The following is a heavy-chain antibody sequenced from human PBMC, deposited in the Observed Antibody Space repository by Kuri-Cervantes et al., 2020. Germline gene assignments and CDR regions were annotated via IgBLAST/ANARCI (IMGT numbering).Heavy chain of an antibody. D-gene: IGHD3-22*01. CDR1: GFPISDHY. CDR3: AKDIEGSSGCLDY. CDR2: ISWDGGST. V-gene: IGHV3-43*01. Sequence: GESLKISCVVSGFPISDHYIDWVRQAPGKGLEWVSLISWDGGSTYYADSVKGRLTISRDNSKNSLYLQMNSLRTEDTALYYCAKDIEGSSGCLDYWGQGTLVTVSS. J-gene: IGHJ4*02.